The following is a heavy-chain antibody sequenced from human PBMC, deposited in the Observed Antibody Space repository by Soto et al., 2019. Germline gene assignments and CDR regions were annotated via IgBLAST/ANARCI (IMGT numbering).Heavy chain of an antibody. Sequence: AGGSLRLSCAASGFTFSSYGMHWVRQAPGKGLEWVAVISYDGSNKYYADSVKGRFTIPRDNSKNTLYLQMNSLRAEDTAVYYCAKETLKYSSGWYYFDYWGQGTLVTVSS. CDR2: ISYDGSNK. V-gene: IGHV3-30*18. CDR3: AKETLKYSSGWYYFDY. D-gene: IGHD6-19*01. J-gene: IGHJ4*02. CDR1: GFTFSSYG.